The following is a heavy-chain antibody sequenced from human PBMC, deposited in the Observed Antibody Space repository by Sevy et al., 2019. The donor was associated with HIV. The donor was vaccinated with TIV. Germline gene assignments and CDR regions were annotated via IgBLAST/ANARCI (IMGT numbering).Heavy chain of an antibody. CDR2: SNEDGSTK. Sequence: GGSLRLSCAASGFTFSSYWMHWVRQAPGKGLVWVSRSNEDGSTKNYADSVKGRFTISRDNAKNTLYLQMHSLRAEDTAVYYCARDIGGLGSFWGQGTTVTVSS. D-gene: IGHD3-16*01. CDR3: ARDIGGLGSF. CDR1: GFTFSSYW. J-gene: IGHJ6*02. V-gene: IGHV3-74*01.